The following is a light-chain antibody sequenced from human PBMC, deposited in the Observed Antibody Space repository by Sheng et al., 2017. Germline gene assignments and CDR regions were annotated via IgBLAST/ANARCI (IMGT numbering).Light chain of an antibody. CDR2: QDT. CDR3: QVWDSGTENVV. J-gene: IGLJ2*01. V-gene: IGLV3-1*01. Sequence: SYELTQPPSVSVSPGQTASITCSGDNLGDKYVCWYQQKPGQSPVLVIYQDTKRPSGIPERFSGSNSGNTATLTISGTQALDEAAYYCQVWDSGTENVVFGGGTKLTVL. CDR1: NLGDKY.